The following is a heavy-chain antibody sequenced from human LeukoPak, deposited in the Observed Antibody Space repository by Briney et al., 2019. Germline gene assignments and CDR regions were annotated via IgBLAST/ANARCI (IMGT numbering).Heavy chain of an antibody. CDR3: ARVSFYVSGTDGIDY. CDR2: IYFSGST. Sequence: KPSESLSLTCTVSGGSISSYYWSWIRQPPGKGLEWIGYIYFSGSTNYNPPLRSRVTMSVDTSKNQFSLKLSSVTAADTAVYYCARVSFYVSGTDGIDYWGQGTLVTVSS. J-gene: IGHJ4*02. CDR1: GGSISSYY. D-gene: IGHD6-19*01. V-gene: IGHV4-59*01.